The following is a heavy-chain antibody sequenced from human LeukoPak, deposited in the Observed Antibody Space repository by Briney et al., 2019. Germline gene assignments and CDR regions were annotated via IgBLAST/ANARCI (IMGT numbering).Heavy chain of an antibody. D-gene: IGHD3-22*01. CDR1: GYSISSGYY. V-gene: IGHV4-38-2*01. CDR2: IYHSGST. Sequence: PSETLSLTCAVSGYSISSGYYWGWIRQPPGKGLEWIGSIYHSGSTYYNPSLKSRVTISVDTSKNQFSLKLSSVTAADTAVYYCVCYDSSGLTGARTYTDYWGQGTLVTVSS. J-gene: IGHJ4*02. CDR3: VCYDSSGLTGARTYTDY.